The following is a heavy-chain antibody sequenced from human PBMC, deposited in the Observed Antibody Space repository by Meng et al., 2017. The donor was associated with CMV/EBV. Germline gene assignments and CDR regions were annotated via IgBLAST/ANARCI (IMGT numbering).Heavy chain of an antibody. Sequence: GESLRLSCAASGFTFSSYEMNWVRQAPGKGLEWVSYISSSGSTIYYADSVEGRFTISRDNAKNSLYLQMNSLRAEDTAVYYCATPEGGWYDYWGQGTLVTVSS. D-gene: IGHD6-19*01. CDR3: ATPEGGWYDY. J-gene: IGHJ4*02. CDR1: GFTFSSYE. V-gene: IGHV3-48*03. CDR2: ISSSGSTI.